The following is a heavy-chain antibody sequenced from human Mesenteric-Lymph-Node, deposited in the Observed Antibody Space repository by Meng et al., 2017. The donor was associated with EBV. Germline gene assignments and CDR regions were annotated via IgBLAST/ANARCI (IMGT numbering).Heavy chain of an antibody. CDR3: SQTDYFDNTGYY. CDR2: INPESGDT. V-gene: IGHV1-2*06. J-gene: IGHJ4*02. D-gene: IGHD3-22*01. Sequence: QVQLVQSWAELKKPWASVKVSCKASGYSYNGYYIHWVRQAPGQGLEWMGRINPESGDTTYAENFQGRVVMTGDTSVSTAYVELSSLTSDDTAVYYCSQTDYFDNTGYYWGQGTLVTVSS. CDR1: GYSYNGYY.